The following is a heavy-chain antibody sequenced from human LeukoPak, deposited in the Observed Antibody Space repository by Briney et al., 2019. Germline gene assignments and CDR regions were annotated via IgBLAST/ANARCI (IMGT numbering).Heavy chain of an antibody. J-gene: IGHJ4*02. D-gene: IGHD3-22*01. CDR1: GYTFTSYG. CDR3: ARDQFALEYYYDSSGSFDY. CDR2: INPSGGST. V-gene: IGHV1-46*01. Sequence: GASVKVSCKASGYTFTSYGISWVRQAPGQGLEWMGIINPSGGSTSYAQKFQGRVTMTRDTSTSTVYMELSSLRSEDTAVYYCARDQFALEYYYDSSGSFDYWGQGTLVTVSS.